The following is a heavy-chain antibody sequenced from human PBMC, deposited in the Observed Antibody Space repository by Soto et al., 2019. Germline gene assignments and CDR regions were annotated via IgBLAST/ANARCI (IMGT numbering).Heavy chain of an antibody. CDR1: GYSIRSGYY. CDR2: IYHSGST. D-gene: IGHD2-8*01. J-gene: IGHJ5*02. Sequence: PSETLSLTCAVSGYSIRSGYYWGWIRQPPGKGLGWIGSIYHSGSTYYNPSLKSRVTISVDTSKNQFSLKLSSVTAADTAVYYCARVGVRANWFDPWGQGTLVTVSS. V-gene: IGHV4-38-2*01. CDR3: ARVGVRANWFDP.